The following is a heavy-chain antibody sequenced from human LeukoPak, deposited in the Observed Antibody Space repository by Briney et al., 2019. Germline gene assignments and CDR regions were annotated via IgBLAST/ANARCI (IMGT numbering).Heavy chain of an antibody. CDR2: VGGSGGST. J-gene: IGHJ4*02. CDR3: AKGSGIPGALVSFDY. CDR1: GLTFSRYA. D-gene: IGHD1-26*01. Sequence: GGSLRLSCAASGLTFSRYAMSWVRQAPGKGLEWVSVVGGSGGSTYYADSVKGRFTISRDNSMHTLYLQMNSLRAEDTAVYYCAKGSGIPGALVSFDYWGQGTLVAVSS. V-gene: IGHV3-23*01.